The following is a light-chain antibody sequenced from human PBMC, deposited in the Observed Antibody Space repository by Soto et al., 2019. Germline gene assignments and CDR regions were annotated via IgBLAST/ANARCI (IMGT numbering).Light chain of an antibody. CDR1: QSVGSY. J-gene: IGKJ5*01. CDR2: DAS. CDR3: QQRSNWPPIT. Sequence: EIVLTQSPATLSLSPCEGATLSLCASQSVGSYLAWYQQKPGRAPRLLIYDASNRATGIPARFSGSGSGTDFTLTISSLEPEDFAVYYCQQRSNWPPITFGQGTRLEIK. V-gene: IGKV3-11*01.